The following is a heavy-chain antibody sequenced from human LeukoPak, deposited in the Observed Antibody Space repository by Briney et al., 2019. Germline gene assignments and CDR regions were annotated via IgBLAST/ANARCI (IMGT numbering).Heavy chain of an antibody. Sequence: ASVKVSCKASGYTFTSFYMHWVRLAPGQGLEWMGIINPSGGRTSYAQKFQDRVTVTRDTSTSTLYMELRSLRSEDTAAYYCARDQRGYYDSSGYYSFYYFDYWGQGTLVTVSS. J-gene: IGHJ4*02. CDR3: ARDQRGYYDSSGYYSFYYFDY. CDR2: INPSGGRT. CDR1: GYTFTSFY. V-gene: IGHV1-46*01. D-gene: IGHD3-22*01.